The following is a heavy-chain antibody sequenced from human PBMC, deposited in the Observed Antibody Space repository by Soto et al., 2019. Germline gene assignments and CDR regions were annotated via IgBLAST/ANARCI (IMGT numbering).Heavy chain of an antibody. Sequence: EVQLVESGGGLVKPGGSLRLSCAASGFIFSTYSMNWVRKAPGKGLEWVSSISSSSNYIYKADSVKGRFTISRDNAKNSLYLQMNSLRAEDTAVYYCVRDLAVVTGAFDYWGQGTLVTVSS. CDR3: VRDLAVVTGAFDY. J-gene: IGHJ4*02. V-gene: IGHV3-21*01. CDR2: ISSSSNYI. D-gene: IGHD2-21*02. CDR1: GFIFSTYS.